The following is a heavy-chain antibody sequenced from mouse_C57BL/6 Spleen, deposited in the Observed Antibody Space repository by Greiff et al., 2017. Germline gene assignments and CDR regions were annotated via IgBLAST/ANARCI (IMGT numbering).Heavy chain of an antibody. CDR3: ARADYYGSSYVAMDY. D-gene: IGHD1-1*01. CDR2: ISYDGSN. Sequence: VQLQQSGPGLVKPSQSLSLTCSVTGYSITSGYYWNWIRQFPGNKLEWMGYISYDGSNNYNPSLKNRISITRDTSKNQFFLKLNSVTTEDTATYYCARADYYGSSYVAMDYWGEGTSGTVSA. V-gene: IGHV3-6*01. CDR1: GYSITSGYY. J-gene: IGHJ4*01.